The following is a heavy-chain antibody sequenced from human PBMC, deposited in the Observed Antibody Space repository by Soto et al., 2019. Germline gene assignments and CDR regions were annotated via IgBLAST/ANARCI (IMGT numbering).Heavy chain of an antibody. J-gene: IGHJ6*02. V-gene: IGHV3-33*01. CDR2: IWYDGSNK. CDR3: ARDPHMDYDFWSGYPTYYGMDV. CDR1: GFTFSSYG. Sequence: GGSLRLSCAASGFTFSSYGMHWVRQAPGKGLEWVAVIWYDGSNKYYADSVKGRFTISRDNSKNTLYLQMNSLRAEDTAVYYCARDPHMDYDFWSGYPTYYGMDVWGQGTTVPVSS. D-gene: IGHD3-3*01.